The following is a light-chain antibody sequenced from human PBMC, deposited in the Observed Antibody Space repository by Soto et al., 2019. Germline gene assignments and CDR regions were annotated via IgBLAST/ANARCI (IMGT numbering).Light chain of an antibody. J-gene: IGKJ4*01. Sequence: EVVMTQSPATLSVSPGERATLSCRASQSVSSNLAWYQQKPGQAPRLLIYGASSRATGIPARFSGSGSGTEFTLTSSSVPSEDLGVYFCQQYNNCPLTFGGGTKVESK. CDR3: QQYNNCPLT. CDR2: GAS. V-gene: IGKV3-15*01. CDR1: QSVSSN.